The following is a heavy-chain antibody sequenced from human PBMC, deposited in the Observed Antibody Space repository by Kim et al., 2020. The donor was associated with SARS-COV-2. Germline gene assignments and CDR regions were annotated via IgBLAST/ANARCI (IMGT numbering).Heavy chain of an antibody. CDR3: ARVHRIQAVGPTGDS. CDR1: GGSISSNYYY. J-gene: IGHJ5*01. Sequence: ETLSLTCTVSGGSISSNYYYWAWIRQPAGQGLEWIGSIFYSGSTYYNPSLKSRVTISVDTSKNQFSLQLRSVTAADTAVYYCARVHRIQAVGPTGDSW. V-gene: IGHV4-39*01. D-gene: IGHD6-13*01. CDR2: IFYSGST.